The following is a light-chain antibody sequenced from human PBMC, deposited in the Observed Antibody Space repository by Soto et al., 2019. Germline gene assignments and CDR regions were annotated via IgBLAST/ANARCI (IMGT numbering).Light chain of an antibody. CDR3: LQHNVYPHT. Sequence: DIQMTQSPSSLSASVGDRVTITCRASRGIGNNLGWYQQNTGVAPKRLIYATSTLESGVPSRFSGSGSGTEFTLTISSLQPEDFATYYCLQHNVYPHTFGQGTKLEIK. J-gene: IGKJ2*01. V-gene: IGKV1-17*01. CDR2: ATS. CDR1: RGIGNN.